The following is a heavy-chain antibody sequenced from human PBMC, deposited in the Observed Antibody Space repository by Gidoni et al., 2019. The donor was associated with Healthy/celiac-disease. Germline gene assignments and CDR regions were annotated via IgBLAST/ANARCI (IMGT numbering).Heavy chain of an antibody. V-gene: IGHV3-23*01. CDR2: ISGSGGST. CDR3: GRVAARKTYYYYYGMDV. J-gene: IGHJ6*02. D-gene: IGHD6-6*01. CDR1: GFTFSSYA. Sequence: EVQLLESGGGLVQPGGSLRLSCAASGFTFSSYAMSWVRQAPGKGLEWVSAISGSGGSTYYADSVKGRFTISRDNSKNTLYLQMNSLRAEDTAVYYCGRVAARKTYYYYYGMDVWGQGTTVTVSS.